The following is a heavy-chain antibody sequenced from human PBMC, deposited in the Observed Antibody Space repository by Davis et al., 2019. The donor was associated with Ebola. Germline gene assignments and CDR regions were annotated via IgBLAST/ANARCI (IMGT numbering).Heavy chain of an antibody. V-gene: IGHV4-59*11. CDR2: IYYSGST. CDR1: GGSISSHY. CDR3: ARESITMVQGVTYYYYGMDV. Sequence: PSETLSLTCTVSGGSISSHYWSWIRQPPGKGLEWIGYIYYSGSTNYNPSLKSRVTISVDTSKNQFSLKLSSVTAADTAVYYCARESITMVQGVTYYYYGMDVWGQGTTVTVSS. J-gene: IGHJ6*02. D-gene: IGHD3-10*01.